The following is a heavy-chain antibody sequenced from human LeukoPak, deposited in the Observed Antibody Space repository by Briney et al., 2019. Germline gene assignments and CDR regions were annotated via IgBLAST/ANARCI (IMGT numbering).Heavy chain of an antibody. CDR1: GASISSGRYY. CDR3: AAGGDSAKAGY. Sequence: PSETLSLTCAVSGASISSGRYYWGWFRQPPGKGLEWIGTIHYSGTPTFYNPSLESRVTILVDTSKNQFSLKLSSVTAAGTALYYCAAGGDSAKAGYWGQGTLVAVSS. CDR2: IHYSGTPT. V-gene: IGHV4-39*01. J-gene: IGHJ4*02. D-gene: IGHD3-16*01.